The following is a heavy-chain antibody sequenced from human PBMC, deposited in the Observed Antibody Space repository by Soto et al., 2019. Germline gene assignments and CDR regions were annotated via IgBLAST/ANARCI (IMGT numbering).Heavy chain of an antibody. CDR2: TYYRSKWYY. V-gene: IGHV6-1*01. Sequence: PSQTLSLTCAISGGRVSLNSGAWNWIRPSPSRGLEWLGRTYYRSKWYYDYAESVKSRIIISVDTSKNQFSLQLNSVTPEDAAVYYCVRHMGVARTRGFDYWGHGTLVTVSS. J-gene: IGHJ4*01. CDR3: VRHMGVARTRGFDY. CDR1: GGRVSLNSGA. D-gene: IGHD2-21*01.